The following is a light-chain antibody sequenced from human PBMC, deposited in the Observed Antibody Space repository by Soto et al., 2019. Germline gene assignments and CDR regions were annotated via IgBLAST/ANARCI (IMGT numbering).Light chain of an antibody. CDR2: AAS. J-gene: IGKJ1*01. CDR1: QGISSY. Sequence: AIRMTQSPSSLSASTGDRVTITCRASQGISSYLAWYQQKKGKAPKLLIYAASTLQSGVPSRFSGSGSGTEFTLTISRLQPEDFEAYYCQQLNSYPPTFGQGTKVDIK. CDR3: QQLNSYPPT. V-gene: IGKV1-8*01.